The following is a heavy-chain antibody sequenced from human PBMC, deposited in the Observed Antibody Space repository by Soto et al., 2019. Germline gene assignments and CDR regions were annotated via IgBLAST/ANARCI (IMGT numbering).Heavy chain of an antibody. J-gene: IGHJ4*02. CDR3: ARTTAVPNSLRSRYFFDY. D-gene: IGHD4-17*01. CDR2: VYYSGTT. CDR1: GGSVSDKTYY. Sequence: SETLSLTCSVSGGSVSDKTYYWSWIRQPPGKGLEWIGYVYYSGTTNYNPSLKSRVTISVDLSKNQFSLRLSSVTTADTALYYCARTTAVPNSLRSRYFFDYWGQGTLVTVSS. V-gene: IGHV4-61*01.